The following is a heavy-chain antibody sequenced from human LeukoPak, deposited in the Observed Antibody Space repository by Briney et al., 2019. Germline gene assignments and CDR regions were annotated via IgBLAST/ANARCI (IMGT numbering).Heavy chain of an antibody. CDR2: IYYSGST. CDR3: ARRAQGYSSGWYFDY. J-gene: IGHJ4*02. V-gene: IGHV4-39*01. D-gene: IGHD6-19*01. CDR1: GGSISSSSYY. Sequence: SETLSLTCTVSGGSISSSSYYWGWIRQPSGKGLEWIGSIYYSGSTYYNPSLKSRVTISVDTSKNQFSLKLSPVTAADTAVYYCARRAQGYSSGWYFDYWGQGTLVTVSS.